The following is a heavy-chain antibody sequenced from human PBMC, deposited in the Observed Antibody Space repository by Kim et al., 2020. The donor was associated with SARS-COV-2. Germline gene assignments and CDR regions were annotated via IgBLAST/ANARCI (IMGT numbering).Heavy chain of an antibody. Sequence: GESLKISCKGSGYSFTSYWIGWVRQMPGKGLEWMGIIYPGDSDTRYSPSFQGQVTISADKSISTAYLQWSSLKASDTAMYYCARHRRDGYNGVFWYFDLWGRGTPGNCLL. J-gene: IGHJ2*01. CDR2: IYPGDSDT. CDR3: ARHRRDGYNGVFWYFDL. D-gene: IGHD2-8*01. V-gene: IGHV5-51*01. CDR1: GYSFTSYW.